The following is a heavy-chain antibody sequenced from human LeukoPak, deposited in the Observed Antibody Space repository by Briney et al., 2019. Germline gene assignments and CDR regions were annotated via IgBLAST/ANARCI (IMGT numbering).Heavy chain of an antibody. V-gene: IGHV1-2*02. CDR2: INTNSGGT. CDR1: GYTFTGYY. CDR3: ARTPYLYFGSGSYQFDY. D-gene: IGHD3-10*01. Sequence: GASVKVSCKSSGYTFTGYYIHWVRQAPGQGLEWMGWINTNSGGTNYAQKFQGRVTMTRDTSISTAYMELSRLRSDDTAVYFCARTPYLYFGSGSYQFDYWGQGTLVTVSS. J-gene: IGHJ4*02.